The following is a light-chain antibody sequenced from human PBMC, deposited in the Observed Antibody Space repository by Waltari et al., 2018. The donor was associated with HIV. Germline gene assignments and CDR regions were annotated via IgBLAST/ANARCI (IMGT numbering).Light chain of an antibody. CDR3: QQYGGSPPVT. Sequence: EVVLTQSPGTLSLSPGERATLSCRASQRVSSTFLAWYQQTPGQAPRLLIYAASSRATGIPDRFSSSGSGTDFTLTISRLEPEDFAVYYCQQYGGSPPVTFGQGTRLEIK. CDR1: QRVSSTF. CDR2: AAS. V-gene: IGKV3-20*01. J-gene: IGKJ5*01.